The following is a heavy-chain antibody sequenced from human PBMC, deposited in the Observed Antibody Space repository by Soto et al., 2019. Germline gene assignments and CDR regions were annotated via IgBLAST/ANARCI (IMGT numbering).Heavy chain of an antibody. D-gene: IGHD3-9*01. CDR3: AKDERYFVYYYGMDV. Sequence: QVQLVESGGGVVQPGRSLRLSCAASGFTFSSYGMHWVRQAPGKGLEWVAVISYDGSNKYYADSVKGRFTISRDNSKNTLYLQMNSVRAEEAAVYYCAKDERYFVYYYGMDVWGQGTTVTVSS. CDR2: ISYDGSNK. J-gene: IGHJ6*02. V-gene: IGHV3-30*18. CDR1: GFTFSSYG.